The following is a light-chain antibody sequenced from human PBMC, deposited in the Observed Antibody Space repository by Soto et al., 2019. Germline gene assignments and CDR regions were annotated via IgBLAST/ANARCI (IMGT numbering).Light chain of an antibody. Sequence: DIQMTQSPSTLSASVGDRVTITCRASQSISSWLAWYQQKPGKAPKLLIYDASSLESGVPSRVSGSGPGTEFNLTISSLQPDDFATYYCQQYNRYPLTFGGGTKVEIK. V-gene: IGKV1-5*01. J-gene: IGKJ4*01. CDR2: DAS. CDR3: QQYNRYPLT. CDR1: QSISSW.